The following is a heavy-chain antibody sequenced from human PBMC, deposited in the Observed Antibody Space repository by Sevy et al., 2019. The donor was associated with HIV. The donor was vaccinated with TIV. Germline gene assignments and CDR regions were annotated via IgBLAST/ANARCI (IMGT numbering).Heavy chain of an antibody. CDR3: AKGSGIKVSAASDNGHSDF. D-gene: IGHD2-8*01. V-gene: IGHV3-23*01. Sequence: GGCLRLSCVASGFIFSNYAMSWVRQAPGKGLEWVSSIGGSGDVTYYADSVKGRFTIARDNSKNTLFLQMNSLRVEETAVYYCAKGSGIKVSAASDNGHSDFWGQGTLVTVSS. CDR1: GFIFSNYA. J-gene: IGHJ4*02. CDR2: IGGSGDVT.